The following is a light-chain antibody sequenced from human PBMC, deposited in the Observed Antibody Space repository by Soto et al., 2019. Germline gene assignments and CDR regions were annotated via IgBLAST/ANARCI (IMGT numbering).Light chain of an antibody. Sequence: DIQMTQSPSTLSASVGDRVIITCRASQSISAWLAWYQQKPGKAPKLLIYKASSVESGVPSRFSGSGSGTEFTLTISGLQPDDFATYYCQQYNSTPLTFGGGTKVEIK. CDR1: QSISAW. V-gene: IGKV1-5*03. J-gene: IGKJ4*01. CDR2: KAS. CDR3: QQYNSTPLT.